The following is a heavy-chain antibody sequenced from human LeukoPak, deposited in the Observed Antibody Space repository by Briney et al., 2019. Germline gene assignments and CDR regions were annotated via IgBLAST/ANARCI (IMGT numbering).Heavy chain of an antibody. D-gene: IGHD1-14*01. CDR2: IGKTSRDM. CDR3: VRGDNRDY. CDR1: GFSFSTST. V-gene: IGHV3-21*01. Sequence: GGSLRLSCAASGFSFSTSTMNWVRQAPGMGLEWISSIGKTSRDMYYADSVRGRFTISRDNAKNSLFLLMNSLRVEDTSVYYCVRGDNRDYWGQGTLVTVSS. J-gene: IGHJ4*02.